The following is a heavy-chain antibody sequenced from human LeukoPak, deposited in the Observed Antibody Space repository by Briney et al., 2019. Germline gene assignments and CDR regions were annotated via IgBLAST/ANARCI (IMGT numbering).Heavy chain of an antibody. V-gene: IGHV3-23*01. CDR3: ARDLAAYYDSSGYSH. CDR2: FSGSADST. Sequence: GGSLRLSCAASGFIFSSYAMSWVRQAPGKGLEWVSAFSGSADSTYYADSVKGRLTISRDNAEKSLYLQMNSLRAEDTAVYYCARDLAAYYDSSGYSHWGQGTLVTVSS. D-gene: IGHD3-22*01. CDR1: GFIFSSYA. J-gene: IGHJ4*02.